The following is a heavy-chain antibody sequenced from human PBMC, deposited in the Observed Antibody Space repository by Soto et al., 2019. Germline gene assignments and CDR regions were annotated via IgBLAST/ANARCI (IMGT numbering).Heavy chain of an antibody. CDR2: ISGSGDIT. CDR1: GFPFSIST. D-gene: IGHD2-2*01. Sequence: EMQLLESGGGLVQRGGPLRLSVAPPGFPFSISTISWVGQFQGKGLEWVSGISGSGDITYYAASVKGRFTISRDNSKNTLYLQMNSLTAEDTAVYHCAKGRSSWFDPWGQGTLVTVSS. V-gene: IGHV3-23*01. J-gene: IGHJ5*02. CDR3: AKGRSSWFDP.